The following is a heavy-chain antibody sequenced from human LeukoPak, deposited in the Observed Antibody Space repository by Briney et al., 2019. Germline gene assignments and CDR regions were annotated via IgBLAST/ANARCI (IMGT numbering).Heavy chain of an antibody. Sequence: ASVKVSCTASGYTFTSYDINWVRQATGQGLEWMGWMNPNSGNTGYAQKFQGRVTITRNTSISTAYMELSSLRSEDTAVYYCASAVAGGFWFDPWGQGTLVTVSS. V-gene: IGHV1-8*03. CDR3: ASAVAGGFWFDP. CDR1: GYTFTSYD. CDR2: MNPNSGNT. D-gene: IGHD6-19*01. J-gene: IGHJ5*02.